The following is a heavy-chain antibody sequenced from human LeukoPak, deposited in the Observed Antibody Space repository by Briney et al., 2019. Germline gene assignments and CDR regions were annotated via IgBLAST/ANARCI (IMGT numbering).Heavy chain of an antibody. V-gene: IGHV3-23*01. D-gene: IGHD1-26*01. CDR3: AKGIVGATRNLDS. J-gene: IGHJ4*02. Sequence: GASLRLSCAASGFTFSTYGMSWVRQAPGKGLEWVSTLTDSGVYTYYADSVKGRFTISRDNSENTLYLQMNGLRAGDTAVYYCAKGIVGATRNLDSWGQGTLVTVSS. CDR2: LTDSGVYT. CDR1: GFTFSTYG.